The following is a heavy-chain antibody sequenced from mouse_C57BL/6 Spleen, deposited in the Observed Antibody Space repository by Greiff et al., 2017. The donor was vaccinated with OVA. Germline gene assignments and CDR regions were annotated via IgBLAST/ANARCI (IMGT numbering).Heavy chain of an antibody. CDR1: GYTFTSYW. V-gene: IGHV1-50*01. D-gene: IGHD2-2*01. CDR3: ARTYAYEKYFDY. Sequence: QVQLQQSGAELVKPGASVKLSCKASGYTFTSYWMQWVKQRPGQGLEWIGEIDPADRHTNYNKKFKGKATLSVDTSSSTAHMQLSSLTAEDSAVYYCARTYAYEKYFDYWGQGTTLTVSS. J-gene: IGHJ2*01. CDR2: IDPADRHT.